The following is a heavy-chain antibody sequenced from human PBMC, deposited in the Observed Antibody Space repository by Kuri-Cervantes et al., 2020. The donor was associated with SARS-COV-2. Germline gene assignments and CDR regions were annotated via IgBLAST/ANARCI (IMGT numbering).Heavy chain of an antibody. CDR1: GYTFTTYG. J-gene: IGHJ6*02. CDR3: AGGFDYGDYPYYYGMDV. V-gene: IGHV1-18*04. Sequence: ASVKVSCKASGYTFTTYGITWVRQAPGQGLEWMGWISTCNANADYAQKLQGRVTMTTDTSTSIAYMELRSLRSDDTAIYYCAGGFDYGDYPYYYGMDVWGQGTTVTVSS. CDR2: ISTCNANA. D-gene: IGHD4-17*01.